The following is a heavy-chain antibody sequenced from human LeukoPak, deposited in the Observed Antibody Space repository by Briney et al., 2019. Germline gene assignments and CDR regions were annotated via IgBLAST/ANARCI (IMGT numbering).Heavy chain of an antibody. CDR2: IYYSGST. CDR3: ARGRDYYDSSGYQGEFDY. CDR1: GGVISSGDYY. Sequence: SETLSLTCTVSGGVISSGDYYWSWIRQPPGTGLEWIGYIYYSGSTYYNPSLKSRVTIPVDTSKNQFSLKLSSVTAADTAVYYCARGRDYYDSSGYQGEFDYWGQGTLVTVSS. D-gene: IGHD3-22*01. V-gene: IGHV4-30-4*01. J-gene: IGHJ4*02.